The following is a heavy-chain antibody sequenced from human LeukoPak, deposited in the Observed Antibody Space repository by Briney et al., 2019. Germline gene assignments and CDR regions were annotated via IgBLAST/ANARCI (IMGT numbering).Heavy chain of an antibody. CDR1: GGSISFISSSTYY. CDR2: LYYGENS. Sequence: PSETLSLTCTVSGGSISFISSSTYYWGWIRQAPGKGLEWIGSLYYGENSHYNPSLKSRATLSVDTSNNQFSLKLTSVTAADAAVYFCARQLPTAAADTGGYFDYWGQGTVVTVSS. D-gene: IGHD6-25*01. J-gene: IGHJ4*02. CDR3: ARQLPTAAADTGGYFDY. V-gene: IGHV4-39*01.